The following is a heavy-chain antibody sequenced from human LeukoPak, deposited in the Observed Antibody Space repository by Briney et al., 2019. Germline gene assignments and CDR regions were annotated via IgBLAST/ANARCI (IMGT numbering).Heavy chain of an antibody. D-gene: IGHD3-3*01. CDR3: ARGDHYYDFLIEH. J-gene: IGHJ4*02. V-gene: IGHV3-23*01. CDR2: ISGTTGRT. Sequence: PGGSLRLSCIASGLTFSNYAMTWVRQAPGKGLEWVSSISGTTGRTYYADSARGRFTISRDNSKNTLSVQMSSLRAEDTAIYYCARGDHYYDFLIEHWGQGTLVTVSS. CDR1: GLTFSNYA.